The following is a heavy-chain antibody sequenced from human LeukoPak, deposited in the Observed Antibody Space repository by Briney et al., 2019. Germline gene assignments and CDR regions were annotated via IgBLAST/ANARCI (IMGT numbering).Heavy chain of an antibody. CDR1: GFTFSSYG. Sequence: PGGSLRLSCAASGFTFSSYGMRWVRQAPGKGLEWVAVIWYDGSNKYYADSVKGRFTISRDNSKNTLYLQMNSLRAEDTAVYYCAKGDQKYCSGGSCYPIDYWGQGTLVTVSS. CDR2: IWYDGSNK. V-gene: IGHV3-33*06. D-gene: IGHD2-15*01. J-gene: IGHJ4*02. CDR3: AKGDQKYCSGGSCYPIDY.